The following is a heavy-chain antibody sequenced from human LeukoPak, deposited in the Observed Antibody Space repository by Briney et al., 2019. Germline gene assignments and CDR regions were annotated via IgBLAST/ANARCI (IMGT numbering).Heavy chain of an antibody. CDR1: GYTFTSYA. V-gene: IGHV7-4-1*02. CDR2: INTNTGNP. D-gene: IGHD3-10*01. J-gene: IGHJ5*02. CDR3: ARDRPDYYGSGSYSYNWFDP. Sequence: ASVKASCKASGYTFTSYAMNWVRQAPGQGLEWMGWINTNTGNPTYAQGFTGRFVFSLDTSVSTAYLQISSLKAEDTAVYYCARDRPDYYGSGSYSYNWFDPWGQGTLVTVSS.